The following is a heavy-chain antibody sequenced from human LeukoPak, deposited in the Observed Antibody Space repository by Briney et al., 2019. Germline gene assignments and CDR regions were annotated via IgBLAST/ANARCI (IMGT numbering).Heavy chain of an antibody. J-gene: IGHJ4*02. CDR3: ATRYYDFWSGVPWGYFDY. CDR1: GGSFSGYY. D-gene: IGHD3-3*01. CDR2: INHSGST. Sequence: SETLSLTCAVYGGSFSGYYWSWIRQPPGKGLEWIGEINHSGSTNYNPSLKSRVTISVDTSKNQFSLKLSSVTAADTAVYYCATRYYDFWSGVPWGYFDYWGQGTLVTVSS. V-gene: IGHV4-34*01.